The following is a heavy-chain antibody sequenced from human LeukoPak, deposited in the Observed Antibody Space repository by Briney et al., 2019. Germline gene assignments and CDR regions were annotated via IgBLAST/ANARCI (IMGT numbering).Heavy chain of an antibody. J-gene: IGHJ4*02. CDR1: GFTFSSYT. CDR2: IGTSSTTI. V-gene: IGHV3-48*01. Sequence: GGSLRLSCAASGFTFSSYTMNWVRQPPGKGLEWVSNIGTSSTTIYYADSVKGRFTISRDNSKNTLYLQMNSLRAEDTAVYYCARGLPGYEFGLRGALFDHWGQGTLVTVSS. D-gene: IGHD3-10*01. CDR3: ARGLPGYEFGLRGALFDH.